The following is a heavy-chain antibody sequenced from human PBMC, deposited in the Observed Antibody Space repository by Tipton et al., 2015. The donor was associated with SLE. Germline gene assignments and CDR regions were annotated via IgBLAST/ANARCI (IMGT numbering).Heavy chain of an antibody. CDR2: ISPYNGNT. D-gene: IGHD3-22*01. V-gene: IGHV1-18*01. Sequence: QLVQSGVEVKKPGASVKVSCKASGYTFSSHGISWVRQAPGQGLEWMGWISPYNGNTDIEHKFHDRVTLTTDTFTSTAYMLLRSLKSDDTAIYYCARATGYDSNSYPLDIWGQGTMVTVST. J-gene: IGHJ3*02. CDR3: ARATGYDSNSYPLDI. CDR1: GYTFSSHG.